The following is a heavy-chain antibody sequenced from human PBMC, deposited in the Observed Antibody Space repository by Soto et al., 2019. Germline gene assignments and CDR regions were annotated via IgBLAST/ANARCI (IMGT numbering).Heavy chain of an antibody. J-gene: IGHJ1*01. CDR3: AKNYYDSSGYYYVGGYFQH. D-gene: IGHD3-22*01. V-gene: IGHV3-23*01. CDR1: GFTCSSYA. CDR2: ISGSGGST. Sequence: WVSLRLSFAASGFTCSSYAMSWVRQAPGNGLEWVSAISGSGGSTYYADSVKGRFTISRDNSKNTLYLQMNSLRAEDTAVYYCAKNYYDSSGYYYVGGYFQHWGQGTLVTVSS.